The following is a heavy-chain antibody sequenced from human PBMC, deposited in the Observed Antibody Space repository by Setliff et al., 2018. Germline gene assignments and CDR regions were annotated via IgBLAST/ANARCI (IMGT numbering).Heavy chain of an antibody. CDR2: IKQDESEK. D-gene: IGHD1-26*01. CDR3: ARDSEGALDY. V-gene: IGHV3-7*03. Sequence: GGSLRLSCASSGFTFSTYWMAWVRQAPGKGLEWVANIKQDESEKHYVDSVKGRFTISRDNAKNSLYLQMNSLRAEDTAQYYCARDSEGALDYWGQGTLVTVSS. CDR1: GFTFSTYW. J-gene: IGHJ4*02.